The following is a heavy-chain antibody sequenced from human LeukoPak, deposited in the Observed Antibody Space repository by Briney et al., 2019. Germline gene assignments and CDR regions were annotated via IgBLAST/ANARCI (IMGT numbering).Heavy chain of an antibody. CDR2: INPNSGGT. CDR3: ARIGYNHYFDY. Sequence: ASVKVSCKASGYTFTGYYMHWVRQAPGQGLEWMGWINPNSGGTNYAQTFQGRVTMTRDTSITTAYLELSRLRSDDTAVYSCARIGYNHYFDYWGQGTLVTVSS. V-gene: IGHV1-2*02. D-gene: IGHD5-24*01. CDR1: GYTFTGYY. J-gene: IGHJ4*02.